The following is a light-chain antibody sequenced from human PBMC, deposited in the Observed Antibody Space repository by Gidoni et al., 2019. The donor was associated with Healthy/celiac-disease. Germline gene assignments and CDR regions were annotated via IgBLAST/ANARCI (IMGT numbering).Light chain of an antibody. CDR2: RDS. CDR1: NIGSNN. CDR3: HVWDSSTVV. V-gene: IGLV3-9*01. J-gene: IGLJ2*01. Sequence: SYALTQPLPVSVALGQTARITCGVNNIGSNNVHWYQQKPGQAPVLVIYRDSYQPSGIPDRFSGSSSANTPTLTSRRAQAGDEADYYCHVWDSSTVVFGGGTKLTVL.